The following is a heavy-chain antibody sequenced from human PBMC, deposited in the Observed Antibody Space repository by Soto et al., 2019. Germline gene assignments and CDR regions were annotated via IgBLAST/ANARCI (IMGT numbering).Heavy chain of an antibody. CDR2: ISYDGSNK. Sequence: GGSLRLSCAASGFTFSSYAMHWVRQAPGKGLEWVAVISYDGSNKYYADSVKGRFTISRDNSKNTLYLQMNSLRAEDTAVYYCARWKVGSSPPYFDYWGQGTLVTVSS. CDR1: GFTFSSYA. J-gene: IGHJ4*02. CDR3: ARWKVGSSPPYFDY. D-gene: IGHD6-13*01. V-gene: IGHV3-30-3*01.